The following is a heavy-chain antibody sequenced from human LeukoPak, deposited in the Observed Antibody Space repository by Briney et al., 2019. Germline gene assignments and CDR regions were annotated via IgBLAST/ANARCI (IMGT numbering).Heavy chain of an antibody. CDR2: ISSSSSYI. CDR3: ARVGAFNEAFDI. CDR1: GFTFSSYS. Sequence: PGGSLRLSCAASGFTFSSYSMNWVRQAPGKGLEWVSSISSSSSYIYYADSVKGRFTISRDNAKNSLYLQMNSLRAEDTAVYYCARVGAFNEAFDIWGQGTMVTVSS. D-gene: IGHD1-26*01. J-gene: IGHJ3*02. V-gene: IGHV3-21*01.